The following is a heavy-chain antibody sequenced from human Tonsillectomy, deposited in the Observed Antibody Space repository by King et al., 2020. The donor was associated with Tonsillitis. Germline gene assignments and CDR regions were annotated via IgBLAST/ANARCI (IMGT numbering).Heavy chain of an antibody. J-gene: IGHJ5*02. V-gene: IGHV4-34*01. CDR3: ASLMRAVWFDP. Sequence: VQLQQWGAGLLKPSETLSLTCAVYGGAFSGYYWTWIRQPPGKGLEWIGEINHSGSTNYNPSPKSRVTISVDTSKNQFSLKLSSVIAADTAVYYCASLMRAVWFDPWGQGTLVTVSS. CDR2: INHSGST. D-gene: IGHD2-8*01. CDR1: GGAFSGYY.